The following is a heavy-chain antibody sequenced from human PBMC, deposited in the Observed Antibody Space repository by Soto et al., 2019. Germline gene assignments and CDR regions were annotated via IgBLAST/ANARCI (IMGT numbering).Heavy chain of an antibody. CDR1: GFTFSNAW. CDR3: TTDPEFTVVVVAATPYYFDY. D-gene: IGHD2-15*01. J-gene: IGHJ4*02. V-gene: IGHV3-15*01. Sequence: GGSLRLSCAASGFTFSNAWMSWVRQAPGKGLEWVGRIKSKTDGGTTDYAAPVKGRYTISRDDSKNTLYLQMNSLKTEDTAVYYCTTDPEFTVVVVAATPYYFDYWGQGTLVTVSS. CDR2: IKSKTDGGTT.